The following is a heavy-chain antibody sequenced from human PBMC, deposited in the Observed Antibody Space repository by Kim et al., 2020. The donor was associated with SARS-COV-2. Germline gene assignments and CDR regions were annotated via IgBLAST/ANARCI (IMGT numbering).Heavy chain of an antibody. V-gene: IGHV3-30*05. D-gene: IGHD2-2*01. J-gene: IGHJ4*02. CDR3: ARSAYSTSWYYFDY. Sequence: ADSGKGRLTISRDNSKNTLYLKLNSLRAEGAAVYYCARSAYSTSWYYFDYWGQGTLVTVSS.